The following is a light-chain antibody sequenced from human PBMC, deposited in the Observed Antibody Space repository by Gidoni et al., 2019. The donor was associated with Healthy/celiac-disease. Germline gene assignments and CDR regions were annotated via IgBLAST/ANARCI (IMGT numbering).Light chain of an antibody. Sequence: DIVMTQSPLSLPVTPGEPAFISCRSSQSLLHSNGYNYLDWYLQKPGQSPQLLTYLGSNRASGVPDRFSGSGAGTDFTLKISRVEAEDVGVYYCMQALQTPRYTFGQGTKLEIK. J-gene: IGKJ2*01. CDR2: LGS. CDR3: MQALQTPRYT. CDR1: QSLLHSNGYNY. V-gene: IGKV2-28*01.